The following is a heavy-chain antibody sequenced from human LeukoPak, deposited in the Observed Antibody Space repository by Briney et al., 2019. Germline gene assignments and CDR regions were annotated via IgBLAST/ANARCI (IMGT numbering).Heavy chain of an antibody. CDR1: GFTFSSYA. CDR2: ISSNGGST. V-gene: IGHV3-64*01. D-gene: IGHD3-9*01. CDR3: ARDKRDILTGYYDY. Sequence: GGSLGLSCAASGFTFSSYAMHWVRQAPGKGLEYVSAISSNGGSTYYANSVKGRFTISRDNANNSLYLQMNSLRAEDTAVYYCARDKRDILTGYYDYWGQGTLVTVSS. J-gene: IGHJ4*02.